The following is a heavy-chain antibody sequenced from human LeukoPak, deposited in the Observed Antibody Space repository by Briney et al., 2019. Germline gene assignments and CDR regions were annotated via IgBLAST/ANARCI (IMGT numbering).Heavy chain of an antibody. Sequence: PSETLSLTCTVSGGSISSGDYYWSWIRQPPGKGLEWIGYIYYSGSTYYNPSLKSRVTISVDTSKNQFSLKLSSVTAADTAVCYCAREMVVAAYNWFDPWGQGTLVTVSS. CDR3: AREMVVAAYNWFDP. CDR2: IYYSGST. CDR1: GGSISSGDYY. D-gene: IGHD2-15*01. J-gene: IGHJ5*02. V-gene: IGHV4-30-4*01.